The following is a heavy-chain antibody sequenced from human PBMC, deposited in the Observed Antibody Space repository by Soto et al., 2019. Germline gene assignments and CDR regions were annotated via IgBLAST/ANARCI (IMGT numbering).Heavy chain of an antibody. V-gene: IGHV3-11*04. CDR1: GFNFSDYY. CDR2: ITNTDYTT. J-gene: IGHJ3*02. CDR3: AKVRGAWGYFFDI. Sequence: PVGSLRLSCTASGFNFSDYYMSWIRQAPWKGLEWVSYITNTDYTTKYADSVKGRFTMSIDNAKKSLSLQMDSLRAEDTAVYYCAKVRGAWGYFFDIWGKGKRVT. D-gene: IGHD3-10*01.